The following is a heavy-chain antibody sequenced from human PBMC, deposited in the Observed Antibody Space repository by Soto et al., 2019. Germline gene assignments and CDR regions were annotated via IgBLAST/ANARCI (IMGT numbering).Heavy chain of an antibody. V-gene: IGHV4-59*01. CDR1: GGSISSYY. J-gene: IGHJ5*02. D-gene: IGHD5-18*01. CDR2: IYYSGST. CDR3: ARDNGYSYGYTLDL. Sequence: SETLSPTCTVSGGSISSYYWSWIRQPPGKGLEWIGYIYYSGSTNYNPSLKSRVTISVDTSKNQFSLKLSSVTAADTAVYYCARDNGYSYGYTLDLWGQGTLVPVSS.